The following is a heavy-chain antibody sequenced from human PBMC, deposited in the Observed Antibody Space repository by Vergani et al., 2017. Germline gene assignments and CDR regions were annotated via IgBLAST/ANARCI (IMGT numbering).Heavy chain of an antibody. D-gene: IGHD2/OR15-2a*01. CDR2: IKSDGSIT. CDR1: GFSFNSYW. J-gene: IGHJ5*01. V-gene: IGHV3-74*03. Sequence: DVHLAESGGGFFQPGGSLRLSCSASGFSFNSYWMHWVRQVPGKGLLWVSRIKSDGSITAYADSVKGRFTISRDYAQNTLYLQMNSLRVEDTGVYYCARARCIEDCNMSNWFDSWGQGTLVTVFS. CDR3: ARARCIEDCNMSNWFDS.